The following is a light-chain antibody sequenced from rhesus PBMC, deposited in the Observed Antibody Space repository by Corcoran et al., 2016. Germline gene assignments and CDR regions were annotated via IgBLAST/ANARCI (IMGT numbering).Light chain of an antibody. Sequence: DIQMTQSPSSLSASVGDTVTITCRASQDIANYLAWYQHKPGKAPKLLVFYHSNLERGVPSRFRGAGSGTDFTLTISSLQPEDFATYYCQHHYNYPRTFGQGTKVDI. V-gene: IGKV1S14*01. J-gene: IGKJ1*01. CDR1: QDIANY. CDR2: YHS. CDR3: QHHYNYPRT.